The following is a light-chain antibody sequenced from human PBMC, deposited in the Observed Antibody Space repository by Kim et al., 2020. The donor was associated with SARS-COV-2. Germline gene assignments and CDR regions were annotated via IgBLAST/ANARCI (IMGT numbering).Light chain of an antibody. CDR3: SSYTSSSTMV. CDR2: DVT. CDR1: SSDIGSYNY. J-gene: IGLJ2*01. V-gene: IGLV2-14*03. Sequence: QSALTQPASVSGSPGQSITISCTGTSSDIGSYNYVSWYQQHPGKAPKLMIYDVTKRPSGISNRFSGSKSGNTASLTISGLQAEDEADYYCSSYTSSSTMVFGGGAQLT.